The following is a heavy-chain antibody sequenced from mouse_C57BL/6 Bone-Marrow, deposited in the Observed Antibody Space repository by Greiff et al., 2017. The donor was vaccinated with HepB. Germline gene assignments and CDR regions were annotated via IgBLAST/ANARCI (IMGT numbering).Heavy chain of an antibody. CDR2: IYPRDGST. J-gene: IGHJ1*03. Sequence: QVQLQQSDAELVKPGASVKISCKASGYTFTDHTIHWMKQRPEQGLEWIGYIYPRDGSTKYNEKFKGKATLTADTSSSTAYMQLNSLTSEDSAVYFCAKECYYCGSNYVGYFEVWGTGTTVT. V-gene: IGHV1-78*01. CDR1: GYTFTDHT. D-gene: IGHD1-1*01. CDR3: AKECYYCGSNYVGYFEV.